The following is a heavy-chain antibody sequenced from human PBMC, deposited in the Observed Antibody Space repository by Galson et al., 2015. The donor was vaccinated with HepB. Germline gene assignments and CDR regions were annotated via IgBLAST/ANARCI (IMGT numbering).Heavy chain of an antibody. V-gene: IGHV6-1*01. J-gene: IGHJ3*01. D-gene: IGHD1-26*01. CDR1: GDSVPRNSAA. CDR3: ARADSGLYGDDAFDV. CDR2: TYYRSMWDN. Sequence: CAISGDSVPRNSAAWHWIRQSPSRGLEWLGSTYYRSMWDNDYAVSVKSRIIINADTSKNQVIPHLNSATPDDTAVYYCARADSGLYGDDAFDVWGQGTVVIVSS.